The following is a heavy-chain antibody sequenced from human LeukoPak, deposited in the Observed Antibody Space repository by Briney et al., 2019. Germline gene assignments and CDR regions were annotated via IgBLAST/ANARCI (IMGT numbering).Heavy chain of an antibody. D-gene: IGHD2-2*01. J-gene: IGHJ3*02. CDR3: ARSRRSEDAFDI. CDR1: GGSISSYY. V-gene: IGHV4-59*01. Sequence: PSETLTLTCTVSGGSISSYYWSWIRQPPWKGLEWIGYIYYSGSTNYNPSLKSRVTISVDTSKNQFSLKLSSVTAADTAVYYCARSRRSEDAFDIWGQGTMVTVSS. CDR2: IYYSGST.